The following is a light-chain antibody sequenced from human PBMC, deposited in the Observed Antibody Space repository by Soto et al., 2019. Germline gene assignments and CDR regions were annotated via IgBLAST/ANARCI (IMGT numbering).Light chain of an antibody. J-gene: IGKJ4*01. V-gene: IGKV2-28*01. CDR1: QSLLHSNGYNY. CDR3: MLALQSLLT. Sequence: DIVMTQSPLSLPVTPGEPASISCRSSQSLLHSNGYNYLGWYLQKPGQSPQLLNYLGSNRASEVPDRFSGSQSGTDFTLKISRVEAEDVGFYYRMLALQSLLTFGGGTKVQIK. CDR2: LGS.